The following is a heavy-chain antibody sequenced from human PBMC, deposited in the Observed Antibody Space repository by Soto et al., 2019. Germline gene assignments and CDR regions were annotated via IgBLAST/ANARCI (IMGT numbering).Heavy chain of an antibody. CDR1: GFTFSSYA. CDR3: ARVGSPGYCSGGYCPPPDY. Sequence: GGSLRLSCAASGFTFSSYAMNWVRQAPGKGPEWVSAISGSGTYTYYAASVKGRFTISRDNAKNSLYLQMNSLRAEDTAVYYCARVGSPGYCSGGYCPPPDYWGQGTLVTVSS. D-gene: IGHD2-15*01. CDR2: ISGSGTYT. V-gene: IGHV3-21*01. J-gene: IGHJ4*02.